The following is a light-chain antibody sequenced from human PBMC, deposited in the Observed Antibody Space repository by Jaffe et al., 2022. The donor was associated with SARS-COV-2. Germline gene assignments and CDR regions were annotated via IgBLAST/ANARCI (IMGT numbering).Light chain of an antibody. CDR1: QSISNS. CDR3: QQSYSTPPFT. Sequence: DIQMTQSPSSLSASVGDGVTITCRASQSISNSLNWYQQKPGKAPKLLIYTASSLLSGVPSRFSGSGSGTDFTLTISGLKPEDFATYYCQQSYSTPPFTFGPGTTVDIK. CDR2: TAS. V-gene: IGKV1-39*01. J-gene: IGKJ3*01.